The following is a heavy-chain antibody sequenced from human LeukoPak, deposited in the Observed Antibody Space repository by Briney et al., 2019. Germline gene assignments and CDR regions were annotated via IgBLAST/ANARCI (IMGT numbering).Heavy chain of an antibody. D-gene: IGHD3-3*01. V-gene: IGHV4-39*01. J-gene: IGHJ5*02. CDR2: IYYSGST. Sequence: PSETLSLTCTVSGGSISSSSYYWGWIRQPPGKGLEWIGSIYYSGSTYYNPSLKSRVTISVDTSKNQFSLKLSSVTAADTAVYYCARHQRKRITIFGVVTGHWFDPWGQGTLVTVSS. CDR3: ARHQRKRITIFGVVTGHWFDP. CDR1: GGSISSSSYY.